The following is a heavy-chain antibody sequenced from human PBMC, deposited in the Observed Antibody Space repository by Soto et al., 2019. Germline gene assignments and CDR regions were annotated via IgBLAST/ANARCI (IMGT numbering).Heavy chain of an antibody. CDR1: GFSFSTSGVG. J-gene: IGHJ5*02. CDR2: IYWNDDK. CDR3: VSGSFPNWFDP. Sequence: QITLKESGPTLVKPAQTLTLTCTFSGFSFSTSGVGVGWIRQPPGKALEWLALIYWNDDKRYSPSLRTRLTITKDYSKNQVVLTMTNMDPVDTATYYCVSGSFPNWFDPWGQGTLVIVSS. D-gene: IGHD3-10*01. V-gene: IGHV2-5*01.